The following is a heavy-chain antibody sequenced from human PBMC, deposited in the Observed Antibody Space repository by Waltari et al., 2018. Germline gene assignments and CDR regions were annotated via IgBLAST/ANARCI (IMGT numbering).Heavy chain of an antibody. J-gene: IGHJ4*02. CDR2: IYSGGST. CDR1: GFTVSNNY. CDR3: ARESAVSGWYVS. V-gene: IGHV3-53*02. D-gene: IGHD6-19*01. Sequence: EVQLVETGGGLIQPGGSLRLACAASGFTVSNNYMRWVRQAPGKGLEWVSGIYSGGSTFYPDSVKGRFTISRDNSKNTLYLQMNSLRADDTAVYYCARESAVSGWYVSWGQGTLVTVSS.